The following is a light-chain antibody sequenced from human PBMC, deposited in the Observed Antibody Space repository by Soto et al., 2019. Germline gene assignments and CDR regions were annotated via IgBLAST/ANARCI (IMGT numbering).Light chain of an antibody. CDR3: QQYGGSPIT. Sequence: EVVMRQSPATLSVSPGERVTLSCRASQSVTTRLAWYQHKPGQAPTLLMSGASNRASGVPVRFSGSGSGTDFTLTITRLEPEDFALYYCQQYGGSPITFGLGTRL. J-gene: IGKJ5*01. V-gene: IGKV3-20*01. CDR1: QSVTTR. CDR2: GAS.